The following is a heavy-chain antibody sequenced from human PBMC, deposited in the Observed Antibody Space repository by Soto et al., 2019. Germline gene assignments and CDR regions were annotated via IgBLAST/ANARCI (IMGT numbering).Heavy chain of an antibody. CDR3: ARGGGGYFDPRAGGMDV. Sequence: EVQLVESGGGLVQPGGSLRLSCAASGFTFSSYWMHWVRQAPGKGLVWVSRINSEGSSTSYADCVKGRFTISRDNAKNTLYLQMNSLRAEDTAVYYCARGGGGYFDPRAGGMDVWGQGTTLTVSS. D-gene: IGHD3-9*01. CDR1: GFTFSSYW. J-gene: IGHJ6*02. V-gene: IGHV3-74*01. CDR2: INSEGSST.